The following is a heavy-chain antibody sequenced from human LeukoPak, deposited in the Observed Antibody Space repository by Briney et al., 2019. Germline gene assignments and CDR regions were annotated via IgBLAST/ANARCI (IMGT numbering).Heavy chain of an antibody. J-gene: IGHJ4*02. CDR2: ISSNGGST. D-gene: IGHD2-2*02. V-gene: IGHV3-64*01. CDR3: ARVGYCSSTSCYNYFDY. CDR1: GFTFSSYA. Sequence: PGGSLRLSCAASGFTFSSYAMHWVRRAPGKGLEYVSDISSNGGSTYYANSVKGRFTISRDNSKNTLYLQMGSLRAEDMAVYYCARVGYCSSTSCYNYFDYWGQGTLVTVSS.